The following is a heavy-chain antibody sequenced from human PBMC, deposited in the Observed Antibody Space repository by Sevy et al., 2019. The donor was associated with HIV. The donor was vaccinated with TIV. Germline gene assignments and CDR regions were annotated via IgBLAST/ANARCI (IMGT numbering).Heavy chain of an antibody. CDR2: ISSSSSTI. J-gene: IGHJ5*02. CDR1: GFTFSSYS. V-gene: IGHV3-48*02. D-gene: IGHD6-6*01. CDR3: ARGSIAARSWFDP. Sequence: GGSLRLSCAASGFTFSSYSMNWVRQAPGKGLEWVSYISSSSSTIYYANSVKGRFTLSRDNAKNSLYLQMNSLRDEDTAVYYCARGSIAARSWFDPWGQGTLVTVSS.